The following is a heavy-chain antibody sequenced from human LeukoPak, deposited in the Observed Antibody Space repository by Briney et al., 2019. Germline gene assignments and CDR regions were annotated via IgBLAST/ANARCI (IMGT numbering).Heavy chain of an antibody. CDR2: IKQDGSEK. D-gene: IGHD5-24*01. V-gene: IGHV3-7*01. CDR1: GFIFSSYW. Sequence: GGSLRLSCAASGFIFSSYWMSWVRQAPGKGLEWVANIKQDGSEKYYVDSVKGRFTISRDNAKNSLYLQMNSLRAEDTAVYYCARDLVVRRMAGGRDAFDIWGQGTMVTVSS. CDR3: ARDLVVRRMAGGRDAFDI. J-gene: IGHJ3*02.